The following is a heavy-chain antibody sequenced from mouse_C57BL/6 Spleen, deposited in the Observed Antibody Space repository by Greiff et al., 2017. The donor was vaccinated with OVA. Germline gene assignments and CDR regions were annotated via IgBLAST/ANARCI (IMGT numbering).Heavy chain of an antibody. CDR1: GYTFTSYW. D-gene: IGHD2-2*01. CDR2: IDPSDSET. CDR3: ARGPYGYDGGYYAMDY. V-gene: IGHV1-52*01. Sequence: QVQLQQPGAELVRPGSSVKLSCKASGYTFTSYWMHWVKQRPIQGLEWIGNIDPSDSETHYNQKFKDKATLTVDKSSSTAYMQLSSLTSEDSAVYYCARGPYGYDGGYYAMDYWGQGTSVTVSS. J-gene: IGHJ4*01.